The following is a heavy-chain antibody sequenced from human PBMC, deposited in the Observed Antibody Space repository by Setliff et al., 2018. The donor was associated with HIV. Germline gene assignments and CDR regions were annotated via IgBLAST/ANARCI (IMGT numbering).Heavy chain of an antibody. CDR2: FYPGDFDT. Sequence: GESLKISCKGSAYTFTTYWIGWVRQMPGKGLGWMGIFYPGDFDTRYSPSFEGQVTMSAEKSISTAYVQWSSLKASDTAMYYCARHRHSSSFLIENFDSWGQGTLVTVSS. CDR1: AYTFTTYW. D-gene: IGHD6-6*01. J-gene: IGHJ4*02. CDR3: ARHRHSSSFLIENFDS. V-gene: IGHV5-51*01.